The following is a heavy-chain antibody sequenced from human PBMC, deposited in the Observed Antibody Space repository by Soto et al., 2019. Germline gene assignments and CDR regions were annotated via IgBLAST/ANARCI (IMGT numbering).Heavy chain of an antibody. J-gene: IGHJ4*02. CDR1: GYTFTSYY. Sequence: ASVKVSCKASGYTFTSYYMHWVRQAPGQGLEWMGIINPSSGTTTYAQKFQGRVTMTRDTSTSTVYMEVSSLRSDDTAVYYCAGSTTQWQTSAFDYWGQGTLVTVSS. D-gene: IGHD2-15*01. CDR3: AGSTTQWQTSAFDY. V-gene: IGHV1-46*01. CDR2: INPSSGTT.